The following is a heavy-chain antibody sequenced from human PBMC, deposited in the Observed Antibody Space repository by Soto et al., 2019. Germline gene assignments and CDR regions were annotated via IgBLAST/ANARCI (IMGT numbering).Heavy chain of an antibody. CDR3: ARHQSGXSGXXXLDP. J-gene: IGHJ5*02. CDR1: GGSISSSNW. D-gene: IGHD1-26*01. V-gene: IGHV4-4*01. CDR2: IYHSGST. Sequence: QVQLQESGPGLVKPSGTLSLTCAVSGGSISSSNWWSWVRQPPGKGLEWIGEIYHSGSTNYNPSRKCRVTIAVDKAKNQFPLKLSSVTAADPAAYCCARHQSGXSGXXXLDPWGQGTLVTVSS.